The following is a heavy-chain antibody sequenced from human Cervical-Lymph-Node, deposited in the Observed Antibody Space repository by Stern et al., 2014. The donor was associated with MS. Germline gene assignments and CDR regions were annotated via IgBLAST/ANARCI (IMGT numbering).Heavy chain of an antibody. CDR1: GGSISSSSYY. CDR3: ARRGYYYDSSGYFDY. CDR2: IYYSGST. J-gene: IGHJ4*02. V-gene: IGHV4-39*01. Sequence: VQLVESGSGLVKPSETLSLTCTVSGGSISSSSYYWGWIRQPPGKGLEGIGSIYYSGSTYYNPSLQSRGTKSVDPSKNQFLPKLSSVTAADTAVYYCARRGYYYDSSGYFDYWGQGTLVTVSS. D-gene: IGHD3-22*01.